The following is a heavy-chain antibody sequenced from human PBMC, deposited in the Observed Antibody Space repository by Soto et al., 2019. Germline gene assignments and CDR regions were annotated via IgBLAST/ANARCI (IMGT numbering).Heavy chain of an antibody. CDR2: MNPNSGNT. Sequence: QVQLVQSGAEVKKPGASVKVSCKASGYTFTSYDINWVRQATGQGLEWMGWMNPNSGNTGYAQKFQGRVTMTRNTSISTAYMELCSLRSDDTAVYYCARVVEDYGDYLNFDYWGQGTLVTVSS. V-gene: IGHV1-8*01. D-gene: IGHD4-17*01. CDR3: ARVVEDYGDYLNFDY. CDR1: GYTFTSYD. J-gene: IGHJ4*02.